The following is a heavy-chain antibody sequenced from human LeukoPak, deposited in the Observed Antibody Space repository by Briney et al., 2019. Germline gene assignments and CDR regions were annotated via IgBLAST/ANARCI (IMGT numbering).Heavy chain of an antibody. CDR2: ISGSGGST. CDR3: TKDDMFQLLYWKTPFDY. CDR1: GFTFNNYA. V-gene: IGHV3-23*01. D-gene: IGHD2-2*02. J-gene: IGHJ4*02. Sequence: GGSLRLSCAASGFTFNNYAMSWVRQAPGKGLEWVSDISGSGGSTHYADSEKGRFTISRDNAKNTLSLQMNSLRPEDTAIYYCTKDDMFQLLYWKTPFDYWGQGTLVTVSS.